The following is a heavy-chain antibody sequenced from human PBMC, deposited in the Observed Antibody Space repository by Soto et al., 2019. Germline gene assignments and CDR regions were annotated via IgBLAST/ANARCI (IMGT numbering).Heavy chain of an antibody. CDR3: ASNLYDILTGPAGVGAFDI. V-gene: IGHV3-23*01. CDR1: GFTFSSYA. D-gene: IGHD3-9*01. Sequence: PGGSLRLSCAASGFTFSSYAMSWVRQAPGKGLEWVSAISGSGGSTYYADSVKGRFTISRDNSKNTLYLQMSSLRAEDTAVYYCASNLYDILTGPAGVGAFDIWGQGTMVTVSS. J-gene: IGHJ3*02. CDR2: ISGSGGST.